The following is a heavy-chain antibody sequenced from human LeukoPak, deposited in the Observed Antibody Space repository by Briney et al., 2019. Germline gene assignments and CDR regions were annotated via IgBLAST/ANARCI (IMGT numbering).Heavy chain of an antibody. CDR1: GFTFSSYG. J-gene: IGHJ3*02. CDR2: ISGSGGST. D-gene: IGHD5-12*01. CDR3: ATRGYSGYDSPTDAFDI. Sequence: GGSLRLSCAASGFTFSSYGMSWVRQAPGKGLELVSAISGSGGSTYYADSVKGRFTISRDNSKNTLYLQMNSLRAEDTAVYYCATRGYSGYDSPTDAFDIWGQGTMVTVSS. V-gene: IGHV3-23*01.